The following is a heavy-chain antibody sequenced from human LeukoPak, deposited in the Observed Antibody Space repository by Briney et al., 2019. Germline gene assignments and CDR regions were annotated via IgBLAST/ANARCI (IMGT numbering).Heavy chain of an antibody. Sequence: SETLSLTCAVYGGSFSGYYWSWIRQPPGKGLEWIGEINHSGSTNYNPSLKSRVTISVDTSKNQFSLKLSSVTAADTAVYYCARGNVFGVVFDHWGQGTLVTVSS. CDR1: GGSFSGYY. CDR3: ARGNVFGVVFDH. J-gene: IGHJ4*02. D-gene: IGHD3-3*01. CDR2: INHSGST. V-gene: IGHV4-34*01.